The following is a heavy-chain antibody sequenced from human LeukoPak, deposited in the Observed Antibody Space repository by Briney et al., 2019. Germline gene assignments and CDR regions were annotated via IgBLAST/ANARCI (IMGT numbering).Heavy chain of an antibody. J-gene: IGHJ6*02. V-gene: IGHV3-30*18. Sequence: GRSLRLSCTASGFTFWSYGIHWVRQAPGKGLEWVAVISYDGNHEVYADSVKGRFTASRDNSLNTVYLQMNSLRSEDTAVFYCAKDRRMMSSQYGMDVWGQGTTVTVSS. D-gene: IGHD6-6*01. CDR2: ISYDGNHE. CDR1: GFTFWSYG. CDR3: AKDRRMMSSQYGMDV.